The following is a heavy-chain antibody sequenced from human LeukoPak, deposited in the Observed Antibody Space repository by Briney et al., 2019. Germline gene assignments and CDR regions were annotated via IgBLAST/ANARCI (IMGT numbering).Heavy chain of an antibody. CDR1: GYTFTSYD. Sequence: ASVTVSCKASGYTFTSYDINWVRQATGQGLEWMGWMNPNSGNTGYAQKFQGRVTITRNTSISTAYMELSSLRSEDTAVYYCARAYYYGSGSYYDDAFDIWGQGTMVTVSS. V-gene: IGHV1-8*03. J-gene: IGHJ3*02. CDR3: ARAYYYGSGSYYDDAFDI. CDR2: MNPNSGNT. D-gene: IGHD3-10*01.